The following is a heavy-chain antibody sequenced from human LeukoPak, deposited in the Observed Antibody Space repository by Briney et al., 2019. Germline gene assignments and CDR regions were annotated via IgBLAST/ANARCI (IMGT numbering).Heavy chain of an antibody. Sequence: SETLSLTCAVYGGSFSGYYWSWIRQPPGKGLEWIGEINHSGSTNYNPSLKSRVTISVDTSKNQFSLKLSSVTAADTTVYYCARLLRDRSIVGAIDYWGQGTLVTVSS. CDR3: ARLLRDRSIVGAIDY. V-gene: IGHV4-34*01. D-gene: IGHD1-26*01. CDR1: GGSFSGYY. J-gene: IGHJ4*02. CDR2: INHSGST.